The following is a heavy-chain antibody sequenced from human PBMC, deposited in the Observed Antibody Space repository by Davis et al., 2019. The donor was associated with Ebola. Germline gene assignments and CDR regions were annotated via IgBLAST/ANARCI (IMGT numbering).Heavy chain of an antibody. CDR2: INDSEGT. D-gene: IGHD3-10*01. CDR1: GGSFSGYY. J-gene: IGHJ4*02. CDR3: ARGGARTYHYGSGRYSSVYYFDY. Sequence: SETLSLTCAVYGGSFSGYYWSWIRQPPGKGPEWIGEINDSEGTNYNPSLKSRVTVSVDTSKKQISLKLSSVTAADTAVYYCARGGARTYHYGSGRYSSVYYFDYWGQGTLVTVSS. V-gene: IGHV4-34*01.